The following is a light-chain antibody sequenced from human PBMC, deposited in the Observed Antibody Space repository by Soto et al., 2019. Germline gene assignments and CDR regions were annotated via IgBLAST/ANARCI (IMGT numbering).Light chain of an antibody. Sequence: DIHMTQTPSTLSASVGDRVTITCRASQSVRSWLAWYQQKPGRAPKFLIYDASSLESGVPSRFSGSGSGTEFTLTISNLQPDDFATYYCQQYDNYPLTFGGGTKVEI. CDR1: QSVRSW. V-gene: IGKV1-5*01. CDR2: DAS. CDR3: QQYDNYPLT. J-gene: IGKJ4*01.